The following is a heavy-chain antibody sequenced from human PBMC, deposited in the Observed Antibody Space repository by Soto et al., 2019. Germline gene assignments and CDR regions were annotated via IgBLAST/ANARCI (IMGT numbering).Heavy chain of an antibody. CDR1: GFTFSTYS. CDR2: ITSSSTYR. J-gene: IGHJ1*01. CDR3: ARPTYYYDSSGPPAY. Sequence: GSLRLSCAASGFTFSTYSMNWVRQAPGKGLEWVSDITSSSTYRFYADSVKGRFTISRDDAKNSLYLQMNSLRAEDTGVYYCARPTYYYDSSGPPAYCGQGTLVTVAS. V-gene: IGHV3-21*01. D-gene: IGHD3-22*01.